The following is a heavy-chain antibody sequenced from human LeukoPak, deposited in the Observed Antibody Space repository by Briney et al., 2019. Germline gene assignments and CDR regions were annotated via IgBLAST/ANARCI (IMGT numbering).Heavy chain of an antibody. CDR3: ARTDYYGSGDS. V-gene: IGHV4-39*07. D-gene: IGHD3-10*01. J-gene: IGHJ4*02. CDR2: IYYSGST. CDR1: GGSINSSSYY. Sequence: PSETLSLTCTVSGGSINSSSYYWGWIRQPPGKGLEWIGSIYYSGSTTYNPSLKSRVTISLDTSENQFSLKLTSVTAADTAVYYCARTDYYGSGDSWGQGMLVTVSS.